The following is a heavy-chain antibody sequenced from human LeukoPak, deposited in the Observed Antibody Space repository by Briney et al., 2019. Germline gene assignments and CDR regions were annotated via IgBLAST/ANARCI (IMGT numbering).Heavy chain of an antibody. Sequence: ASVKVSCKASGGTFSSYAISWVRQAPGQGLEWMGGIIPIFGTANYAQKFQGRVTITADESTSTVYMELSSLRSEDTAVYYCARGRYNWNADYYMDVWGKGTTVTVSS. CDR2: IIPIFGTA. J-gene: IGHJ6*03. CDR1: GGTFSSYA. CDR3: ARGRYNWNADYYMDV. D-gene: IGHD1-1*01. V-gene: IGHV1-69*01.